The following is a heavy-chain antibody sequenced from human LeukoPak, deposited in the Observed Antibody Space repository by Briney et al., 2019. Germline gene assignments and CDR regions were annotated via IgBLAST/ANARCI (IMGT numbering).Heavy chain of an antibody. Sequence: SETLSLTCAVYGVSFSGYYWSWIRQPPGKGLEWIGEINHSGSTNYNPSLKSRVTISVDTSKNQFSLKLSSVTAADTAVYYCARRDSSGWYGVEYYFDYWGQGTLVTVSS. CDR3: ARRDSSGWYGVEYYFDY. J-gene: IGHJ4*02. V-gene: IGHV4-34*01. D-gene: IGHD6-19*01. CDR2: INHSGST. CDR1: GVSFSGYY.